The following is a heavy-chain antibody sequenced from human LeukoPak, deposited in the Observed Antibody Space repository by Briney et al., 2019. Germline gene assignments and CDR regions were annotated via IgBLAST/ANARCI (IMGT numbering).Heavy chain of an antibody. CDR3: ARAPVGGPLRFFDY. CDR1: GYSFIGYY. CDR2: MNPNSGGT. D-gene: IGHD3-3*01. Sequence: ASVKVSCKASGYSFIGYYVHWVRQAPGQGLEWMGWMNPNSGGTNYAQKFQGRVTMTRDTSTSTAYMELSSLRSDDTAVYYCARAPVGGPLRFFDYWGQGTLVTVSS. V-gene: IGHV1-2*02. J-gene: IGHJ4*02.